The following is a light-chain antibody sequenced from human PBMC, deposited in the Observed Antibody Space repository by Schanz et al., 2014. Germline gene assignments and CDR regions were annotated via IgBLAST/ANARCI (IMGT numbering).Light chain of an antibody. CDR1: SSDVGAYNL. Sequence: QSALTQPASVSGSPGQSITISCTGTSSDVGAYNLVSWFQQHPGKVPKLVIYDVSNRPSGISNRFSGSKSVNTASLTISGLQAEDEADYYCCSYAGSSTWVFGGGTKLTVL. J-gene: IGLJ3*02. CDR3: CSYAGSSTWV. V-gene: IGLV2-23*02. CDR2: DVS.